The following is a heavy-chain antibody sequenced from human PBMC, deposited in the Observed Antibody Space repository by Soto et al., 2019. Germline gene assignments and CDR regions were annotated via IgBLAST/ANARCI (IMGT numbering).Heavy chain of an antibody. CDR2: ISYDGSNK. V-gene: IGHV3-30-3*01. CDR1: GFTFSSYA. Sequence: QVQLVESGGGVVQPGRSLRLSCAASGFTFSSYAMHWVRQAPGKGLEWVAVISYDGSNKYYADSVKGRFTISRDNSKNMLYLQMNSLRAEDTAVYYCAHTLHNGDTVTRAFDICGQGTMVTVSS. J-gene: IGHJ3*02. CDR3: AHTLHNGDTVTRAFDI. D-gene: IGHD4-17*01.